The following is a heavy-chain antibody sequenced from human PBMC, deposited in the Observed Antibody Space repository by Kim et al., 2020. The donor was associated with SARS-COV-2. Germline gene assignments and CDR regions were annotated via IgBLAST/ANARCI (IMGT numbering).Heavy chain of an antibody. CDR2: IYYSGST. CDR1: GGSVSSGSYY. J-gene: IGHJ6*02. V-gene: IGHV4-61*01. CDR3: ARVPGLPEEYYYYGMDV. Sequence: SETLSLTCTVSGGSVSSGSYYWSWIRQPPGKGLEWIGYIYYSGSTNYNPSLKSRVTISVDTSKNQFSLTLSSVTAADTAVYYCARVPGLPEEYYYYGMDVWGQGMTVTVSS. D-gene: IGHD2-15*01.